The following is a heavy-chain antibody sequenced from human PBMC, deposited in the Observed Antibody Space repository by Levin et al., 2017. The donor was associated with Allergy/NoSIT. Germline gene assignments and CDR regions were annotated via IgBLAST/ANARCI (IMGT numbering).Heavy chain of an antibody. CDR3: ARGSPRLYCSSTSCYSGGYYYGMDV. V-gene: IGHV1-8*01. Sequence: GASVKVSCKASGYTFTSYDINWVRQATGQGLEWMGWMNPNSGNTGYAQKFQGRVTMTRNTSISTAYMELSSLRSEDTAVYYCARGSPRLYCSSTSCYSGGYYYGMDVWGQGTTVTVSS. CDR2: MNPNSGNT. J-gene: IGHJ6*02. D-gene: IGHD2-2*01. CDR1: GYTFTSYD.